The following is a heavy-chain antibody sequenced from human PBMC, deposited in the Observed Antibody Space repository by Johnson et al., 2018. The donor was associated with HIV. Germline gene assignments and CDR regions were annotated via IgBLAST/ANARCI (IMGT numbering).Heavy chain of an antibody. D-gene: IGHD6-13*01. J-gene: IGHJ3*02. Sequence: QVLLVESGGGVVQPGRSLRLSCAASGFTFSSYAMHWVRQAPGKGLEWVAVISYDGSNKYYADSVKGRFTISRDNSKNTLYLQMNSLRAEDTAVYYCARDGAQQLARDAFDIWGQGTMVTVSS. CDR3: ARDGAQQLARDAFDI. V-gene: IGHV3-30*04. CDR1: GFTFSSYA. CDR2: ISYDGSNK.